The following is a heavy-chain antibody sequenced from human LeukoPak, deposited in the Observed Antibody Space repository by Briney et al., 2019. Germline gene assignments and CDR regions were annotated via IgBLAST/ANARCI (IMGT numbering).Heavy chain of an antibody. J-gene: IGHJ4*02. CDR3: ARDDYGDYVWSQPTFDY. V-gene: IGHV3-33*01. CDR2: IWYDGSNK. D-gene: IGHD4-17*01. Sequence: QPGRSLRLSCAASGFTFSSYGMHWVRQAPGKGLEWVAVIWYDGSNKYYADSVKGRFTISRDNSKNTLYLQMNSPRAEDTAVYYCARDDYGDYVWSQPTFDYWGQGTLVTVSS. CDR1: GFTFSSYG.